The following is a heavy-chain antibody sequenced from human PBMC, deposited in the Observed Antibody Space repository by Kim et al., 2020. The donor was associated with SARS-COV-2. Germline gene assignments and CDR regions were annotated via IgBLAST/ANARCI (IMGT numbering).Heavy chain of an antibody. V-gene: IGHV3-23*01. Sequence: GGSLRLSCAASGFTFSSYAMSWVRQAPGKGLEWVSAISGSGGSTSYADSVTVRFTISIDNSKNTLYLQLHSLSPKTTAAYFYAKAPVPSNPSRSFLDY. CDR2: ISGSGGST. CDR3: AKAPVPSNPSRSFLDY. J-gene: IGHJ4*01. D-gene: IGHD1-26*01. CDR1: GFTFSSYA.